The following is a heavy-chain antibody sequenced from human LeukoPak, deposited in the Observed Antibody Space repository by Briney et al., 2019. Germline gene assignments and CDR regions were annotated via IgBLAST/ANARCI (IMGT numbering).Heavy chain of an antibody. Sequence: SETLSLTCAVYGGSIAGYYWSWIRQTPGRGLEWVGEIHYTGATSYNPSLKSRATISTDTPKNQFSLRLSSVTAADTAVYYCARGNILTGYCFDFWGQGALVTVSS. D-gene: IGHD3-9*01. J-gene: IGHJ4*02. CDR2: IHYTGAT. V-gene: IGHV4-34*01. CDR1: GGSIAGYY. CDR3: ARGNILTGYCFDF.